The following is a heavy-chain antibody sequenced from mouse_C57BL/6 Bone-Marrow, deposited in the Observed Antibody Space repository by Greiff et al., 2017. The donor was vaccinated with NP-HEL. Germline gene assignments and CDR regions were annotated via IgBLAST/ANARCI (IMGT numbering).Heavy chain of an antibody. CDR3: ARNGFTTVVAKGDYFDY. D-gene: IGHD1-1*01. Sequence: QVQLKQPGAELVRPGTSVKLSCKASGYTFTSYWMHWVKQRPGQGLEWIGVIDPSDSYTNYNQKFKGKATLTVDTSSSTAYMQLSSLTSEDSAVYYCARNGFTTVVAKGDYFDYWGQGTTLTVSS. CDR2: IDPSDSYT. V-gene: IGHV1-59*01. CDR1: GYTFTSYW. J-gene: IGHJ2*01.